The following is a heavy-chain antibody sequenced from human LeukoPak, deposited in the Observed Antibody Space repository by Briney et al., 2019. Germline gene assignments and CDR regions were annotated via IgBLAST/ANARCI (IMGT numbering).Heavy chain of an antibody. V-gene: IGHV3-53*01. CDR3: ASRAEYSSSSYAFDI. CDR2: IYSGGST. Sequence: GGSLRLSCAASGFTVSSNYMSWVRQAPGKGLEWVSVIYSGGSTYYVDSVKGRFTISRDNSKNTLYLQMNSLRAEDTAVYYCASRAEYSSSSYAFDIWGQGTMVTVSS. D-gene: IGHD6-6*01. J-gene: IGHJ3*02. CDR1: GFTVSSNY.